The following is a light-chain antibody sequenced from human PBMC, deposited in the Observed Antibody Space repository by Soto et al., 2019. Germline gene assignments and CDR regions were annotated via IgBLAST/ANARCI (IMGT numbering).Light chain of an antibody. J-gene: IGLJ1*01. V-gene: IGLV2-18*02. CDR2: EVT. CDR1: SSDVGSYNR. CDR3: SSYTSSDTYV. Sequence: QSVLTQPPSVSGSPGQSVTISCTGTSSDVGSYNRVSWYQQPPGTAPNLMIYEVTNRPSGVPDRFSGSKSGNTASLTISGLQAEDEADYYCSSYTSSDTYVFGTGTKVTVL.